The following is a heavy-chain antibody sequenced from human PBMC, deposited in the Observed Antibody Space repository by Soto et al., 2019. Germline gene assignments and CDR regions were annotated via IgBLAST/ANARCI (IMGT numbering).Heavy chain of an antibody. J-gene: IGHJ4*02. CDR1: GYSISSSNW. CDR2: IYYSGTT. D-gene: IGHD1-26*01. CDR3: ARREIQGPIDY. Sequence: QVQLQESGPGLVKPSDTLSLTCAVSGYSISSSNWWGWIRQPPGKGLEWIGYIYYSGTTYYNPSLKSRGTMSVDTSQNQSSLKLTSVTAVDTAVYYCARREIQGPIDYWGQGTLVTVSS. V-gene: IGHV4-28*01.